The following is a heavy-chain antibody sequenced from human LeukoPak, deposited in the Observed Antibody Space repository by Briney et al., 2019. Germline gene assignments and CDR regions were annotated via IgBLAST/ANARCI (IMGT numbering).Heavy chain of an antibody. CDR1: GFTFSSYG. V-gene: IGHV3-30*02. D-gene: IGHD5-24*01. J-gene: IGHJ3*02. CDR3: AKVGDGLAFDI. Sequence: GGSLRLSCAASGFTFSSYGMHWVRQAPGKGLEWVAFIRYDGNNKYYADSVKGRFTISRDNSKNTLYLQMNSLRAEDTAVYYCAKVGDGLAFDIWGQGTMVTVSS. CDR2: IRYDGNNK.